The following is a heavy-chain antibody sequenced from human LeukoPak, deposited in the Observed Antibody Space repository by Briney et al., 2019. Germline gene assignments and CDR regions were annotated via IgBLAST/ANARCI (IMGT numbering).Heavy chain of an antibody. V-gene: IGHV5-51*01. CDR2: IYPSDSDT. CDR3: ASANDYGDHTPTDY. Sequence: GESLKISCKGSGYSFTNYWIGWVRQMPGKGLEWMGMIYPSDSDTRYSPSFQGQVTISADKSINTAYLEWSSLKASDTAMYYCASANDYGDHTPTDYWGQGTLVTVSS. J-gene: IGHJ4*02. CDR1: GYSFTNYW. D-gene: IGHD4-17*01.